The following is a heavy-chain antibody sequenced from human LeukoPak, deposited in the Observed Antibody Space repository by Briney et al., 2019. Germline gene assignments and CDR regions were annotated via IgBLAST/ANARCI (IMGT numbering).Heavy chain of an antibody. D-gene: IGHD5-12*01. J-gene: IGHJ4*02. CDR2: IYSGGST. CDR3: ARSSGYDYYFDY. V-gene: IGHV3-53*01. CDR1: GFTVSSNY. Sequence: GGSLRLSCAASGFTVSSNYMSWVRQAPGKGLEWVSVIYSGGSTYYADSVKGRFTISRDNSKHTLYLQMNSLRAEDTAVYYCARSSGYDYYFDYWGQGTLVTVSS.